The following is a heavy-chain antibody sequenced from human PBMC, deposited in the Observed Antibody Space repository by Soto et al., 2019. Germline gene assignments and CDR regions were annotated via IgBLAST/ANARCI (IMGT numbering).Heavy chain of an antibody. J-gene: IGHJ4*02. CDR3: AREEYSAHYFDY. Sequence: GGSLRLSCAASGFTFSNSPIHWVRQAPGKGLEWVAVMSHDGRRQYYADSVKGRFTISRDNSKNTLYLQMNSLRVEDTALYHCAREEYSAHYFDYWGQGTLVTVSS. CDR2: MSHDGRRQ. CDR1: GFTFSNSP. V-gene: IGHV3-30*04. D-gene: IGHD5-18*01.